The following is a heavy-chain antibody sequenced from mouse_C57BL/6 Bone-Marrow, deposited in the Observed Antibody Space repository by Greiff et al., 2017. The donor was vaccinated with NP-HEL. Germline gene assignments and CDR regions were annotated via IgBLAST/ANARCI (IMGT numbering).Heavy chain of an antibody. Sequence: EVQVVESGPVLVKPGASVKMSCKASGYTFTDYYMNWVKQSHGKSLEWIGVINPYNGGTSYNQKFKGKATLTVDKSSSTAYMELNSLTSEDSAVYYCARKLSTVVEGWFAYWGQGTLVTVSA. J-gene: IGHJ3*01. V-gene: IGHV1-19*01. CDR2: INPYNGGT. D-gene: IGHD1-1*01. CDR3: ARKLSTVVEGWFAY. CDR1: GYTFTDYY.